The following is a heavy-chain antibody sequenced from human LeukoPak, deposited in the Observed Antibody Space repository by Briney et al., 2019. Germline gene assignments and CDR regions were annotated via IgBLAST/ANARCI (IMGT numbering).Heavy chain of an antibody. CDR3: AINGIGFNSDY. CDR1: GFTLSDYY. D-gene: IGHD5-24*01. V-gene: IGHV3-11*04. Sequence: GGSLRPSCAAPGFTLSDYYMTWIRQAPGKGQEWVSYISGSGTTMYYADSVKGRFTISRDNAKNSLYLQMNSLRAEDTAIYYCAINGIGFNSDYWGQGILVTVSS. J-gene: IGHJ4*02. CDR2: ISGSGTTM.